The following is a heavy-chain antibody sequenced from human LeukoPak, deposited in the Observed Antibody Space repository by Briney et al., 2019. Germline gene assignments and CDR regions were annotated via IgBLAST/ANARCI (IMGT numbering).Heavy chain of an antibody. Sequence: PGGSLRLSCAASGFTFSSYAVTWVRQAPGKGLEWVSAITAGGGTTYYADSMKGRFTISRDSSRNTLYLQMNSLRAEDAAIYYCTKSQGYMDVWGKGTTVTVSS. CDR1: GFTFSSYA. V-gene: IGHV3-23*01. CDR3: TKSQGYMDV. J-gene: IGHJ6*03. CDR2: ITAGGGTT.